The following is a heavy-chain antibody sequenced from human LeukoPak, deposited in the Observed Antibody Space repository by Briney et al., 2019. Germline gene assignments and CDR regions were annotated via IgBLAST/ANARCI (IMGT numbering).Heavy chain of an antibody. CDR2: ISAYNGNT. CDR3: ARSTYYDCWSGYLFDY. V-gene: IGHV1-18*01. Sequence: ASVKVSCKASGYTFTSYGISWVRQAPGQGREGMGWISAYNGNTNYAQKLQGRVTMTTDTSTSTAYMELRSLKSDDTAVYYCARSTYYDCWSGYLFDYWGQGTLVTVSS. J-gene: IGHJ4*02. CDR1: GYTFTSYG. D-gene: IGHD3-3*01.